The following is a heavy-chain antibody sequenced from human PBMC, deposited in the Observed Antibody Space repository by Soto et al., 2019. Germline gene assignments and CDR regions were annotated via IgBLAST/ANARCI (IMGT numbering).Heavy chain of an antibody. CDR1: GFTFSSYA. Sequence: EVQLLESGGGLIQPGGSLRLSCAASGFTFSSYAMNWVRQAPGKGLEWVSGISGSGGSTYYADSVKGRFTISRDNSKNTRYMQMSSRRAADTAVYYCAKAFSWYDYWGQGTLVTVSS. V-gene: IGHV3-23*01. CDR2: ISGSGGST. CDR3: AKAFSWYDY. D-gene: IGHD6-13*01. J-gene: IGHJ4*02.